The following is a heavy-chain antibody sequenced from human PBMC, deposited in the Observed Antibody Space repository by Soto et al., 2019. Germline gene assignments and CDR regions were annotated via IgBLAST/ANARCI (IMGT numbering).Heavy chain of an antibody. J-gene: IGHJ5*02. D-gene: IGHD6-19*01. CDR2: ISAYNGNT. CDR3: ARDPWVAVAGMGGFDP. Sequence: QVQLVQSGAEVKKPGASVKVSCKASGYTFTSYGISWVRQAPGQGLEWMGWISAYNGNTNYAQKLQGRVTMTTDTSTSTAYRELGSLRSDDTAVYYWARDPWVAVAGMGGFDPWGQGTLVTVSS. V-gene: IGHV1-18*04. CDR1: GYTFTSYG.